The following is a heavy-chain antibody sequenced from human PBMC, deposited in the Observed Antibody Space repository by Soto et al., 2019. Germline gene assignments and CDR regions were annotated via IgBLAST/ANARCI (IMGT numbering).Heavy chain of an antibody. J-gene: IGHJ3*02. CDR2: IYYSGST. D-gene: IGHD3-22*01. Sequence: NPSETLSLTCTVSGGSVSSGSYYWSWIRQPPGKGLEWIGYIYYSGSTNYNPSLKSRVTISVDTSKNQFSLKLSSVTAADTAVYYCNKMIVVESTFWDIWGQGTMVTVSS. CDR3: NKMIVVESTFWDI. CDR1: GGSVSSGSYY. V-gene: IGHV4-61*01.